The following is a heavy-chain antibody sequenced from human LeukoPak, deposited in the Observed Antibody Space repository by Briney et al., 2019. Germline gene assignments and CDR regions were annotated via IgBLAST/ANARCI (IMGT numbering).Heavy chain of an antibody. V-gene: IGHV7-4-1*02. D-gene: IGHD2-2*01. Sequence: ASVNVSFKASGYTFTSHAMNWVRQAPGQGLEWMGWINTNTGNPTYAQGFTGRFVFSLDTSVSTAYLQISSLKAEDTAVYYCARVFLGYCSSTSCYPSDYWGQGTLVTISS. CDR3: ARVFLGYCSSTSCYPSDY. CDR1: GYTFTSHA. CDR2: INTNTGNP. J-gene: IGHJ4*02.